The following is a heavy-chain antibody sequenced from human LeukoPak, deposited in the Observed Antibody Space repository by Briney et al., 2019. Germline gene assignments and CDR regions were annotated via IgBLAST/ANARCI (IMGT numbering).Heavy chain of an antibody. CDR2: INHSGST. V-gene: IGHV4-34*01. Sequence: SETLSLTCAVYGGSFSGYYWSWIRQPPGKGLEWIGEINHSGSTNYNPSLKSRVTISVDTSKNQFSLKLSSVTAADTAVYYCARGGVTTAYYFDYWGQGTLATVSS. CDR1: GGSFSGYY. D-gene: IGHD4-11*01. J-gene: IGHJ4*02. CDR3: ARGGVTTAYYFDY.